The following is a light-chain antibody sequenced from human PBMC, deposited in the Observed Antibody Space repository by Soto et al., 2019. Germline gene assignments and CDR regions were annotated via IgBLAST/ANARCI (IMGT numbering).Light chain of an antibody. CDR1: SSDVGSYNL. Sequence: QSALTQPASVSGSPGQSITIPCTGASSDVGSYNLVSWYQQHPGKAPKLMIYEVSRRPSGISNRFSGSKSGNTASLTISELQAEDEADYYCCSYAGSPTFVIFGGGTKLTVL. CDR2: EVS. V-gene: IGLV2-23*02. J-gene: IGLJ2*01. CDR3: CSYAGSPTFVI.